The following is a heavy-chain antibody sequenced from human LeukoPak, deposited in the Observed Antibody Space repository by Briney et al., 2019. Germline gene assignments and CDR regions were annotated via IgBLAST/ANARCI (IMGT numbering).Heavy chain of an antibody. CDR2: INANDDGS. CDR1: GYTITGYY. CDR3: ARKRGVGVDTNAFDM. Sequence: ASVKVSCKASGYTITGYYMHWVRQAPGQGLEWMGWINANDDGSIYAQKFQGRVTMTRDTSINTAYMELSRLRSDDTAVYYCARKRGVGVDTNAFDMWGQGTMVTVSS. J-gene: IGHJ3*02. V-gene: IGHV1-2*02. D-gene: IGHD3-3*01.